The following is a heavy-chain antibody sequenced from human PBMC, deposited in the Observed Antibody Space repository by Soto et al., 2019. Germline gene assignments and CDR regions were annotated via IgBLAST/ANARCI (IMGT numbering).Heavy chain of an antibody. J-gene: IGHJ5*02. CDR2: ISSSSSYT. V-gene: IGHV3-11*03. Sequence: GGALRLSCAASGFTFSDYYMSWVPQAPRKGMEWVSYISSSSSYTNYADSVKGRFTISRDNAKNSLYLQMNSLRAEDTAVYFCVRSAGTFANRFDHWGQRTQVTVFS. CDR1: GFTFSDYY. D-gene: IGHD6-13*01. CDR3: VRSAGTFANRFDH.